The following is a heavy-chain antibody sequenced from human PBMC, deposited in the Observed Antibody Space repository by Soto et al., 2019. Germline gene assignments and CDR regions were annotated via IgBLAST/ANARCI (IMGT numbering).Heavy chain of an antibody. V-gene: IGHV4-59*08. CDR2: IYYSGST. CDR3: ARRRDIIDY. Sequence: PSETLSLTCTVSGGSISSYYWSWIRQSPGKGLEWIGYIYYSGSTNYNPSLKSRVTISVDSSKNQFSLKLSSVTAADTAVYYCARRRDIIDYWGQGTLVTVSS. CDR1: GGSISSYY. D-gene: IGHD5-12*01. J-gene: IGHJ4*02.